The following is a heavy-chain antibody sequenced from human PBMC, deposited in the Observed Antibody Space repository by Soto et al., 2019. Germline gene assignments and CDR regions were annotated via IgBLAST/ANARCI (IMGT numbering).Heavy chain of an antibody. V-gene: IGHV4-59*11. CDR3: ARVGYCSSAPCWPIGYFEY. CDR1: GDSISNLY. CDR2: IFSSGST. D-gene: IGHD2-2*01. Sequence: SETLSLTCTVSGDSISNLYWTWIRQPQGKGLEWVGYIFSSGSTNYNPSLKSRVTISVDTSENQFSLKLTSVTAAGTAIYYCARVGYCSSAPCWPIGYFEYWGQGTLVTVSS. J-gene: IGHJ4*02.